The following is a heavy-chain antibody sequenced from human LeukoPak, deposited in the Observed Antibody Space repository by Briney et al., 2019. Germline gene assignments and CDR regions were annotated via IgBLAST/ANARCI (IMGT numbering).Heavy chain of an antibody. Sequence: SGTLSLTCTVSGGSISSYYWSWIRQPPGKGLEWIGYIYYSGSTNYNPSLKSRVTISVDTSKNQFSLKLSSVTAADTAVYYCARTAKAALYYGSWGQGTLVTVSS. D-gene: IGHD3-10*01. J-gene: IGHJ4*02. CDR2: IYYSGST. CDR3: ARTAKAALYYGS. V-gene: IGHV4-59*01. CDR1: GGSISSYY.